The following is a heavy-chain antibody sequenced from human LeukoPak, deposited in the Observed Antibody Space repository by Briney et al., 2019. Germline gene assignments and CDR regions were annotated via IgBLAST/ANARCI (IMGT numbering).Heavy chain of an antibody. D-gene: IGHD3-22*01. V-gene: IGHV3-30-3*01. CDR3: AKDRGPYYYDSRDAFDI. Sequence: GGSLRLSCAASGFTFSSYAMHWVRQAPGKGLEWVAVISYDGSNKYYADSVKGRFTISRDNSKNTLYLQMNSLRAEDTAVYYCAKDRGPYYYDSRDAFDIWGQGTMVTVSS. J-gene: IGHJ3*02. CDR1: GFTFSSYA. CDR2: ISYDGSNK.